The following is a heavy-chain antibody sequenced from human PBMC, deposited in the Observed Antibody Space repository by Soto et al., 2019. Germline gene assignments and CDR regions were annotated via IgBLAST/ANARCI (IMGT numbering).Heavy chain of an antibody. Sequence: GSLRLSCAASGFTFSSYWMSWVRQAPGKGLEWVANIKQDVTHYADSVKGRFTISRDNSKNTLFLHLNSLRADDTAVYYCARGPDYYDSSGYFDYWGQGTLVTVSS. CDR1: GFTFSSYW. V-gene: IGHV3-7*03. J-gene: IGHJ4*02. D-gene: IGHD3-22*01. CDR3: ARGPDYYDSSGYFDY. CDR2: IKQDVT.